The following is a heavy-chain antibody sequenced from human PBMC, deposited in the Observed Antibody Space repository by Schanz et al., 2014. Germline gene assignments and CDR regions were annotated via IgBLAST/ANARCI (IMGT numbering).Heavy chain of an antibody. CDR3: ARIGGSVFDY. V-gene: IGHV3-11*01. CDR2: IGNGGVTI. D-gene: IGHD3-10*01. Sequence: QVQLVDSGGGLVKPGGSLRLSCTASGFPFSDYFMAWIRQPPGRGLEWVSYIGNGGVTIYYADSVKGRFTISRDNSKSPMYLQMNSLRAEDAAVYSCARIGGSVFDYWAQGTLVTVSS. J-gene: IGHJ4*02. CDR1: GFPFSDYF.